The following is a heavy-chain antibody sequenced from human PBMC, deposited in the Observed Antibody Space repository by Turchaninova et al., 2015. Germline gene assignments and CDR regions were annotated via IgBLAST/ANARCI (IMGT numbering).Heavy chain of an antibody. V-gene: IGHV3-30*18. CDR1: GFTFSSYA. Sequence: QVQVVESGGGVVQHGRSLRLSCAASGFTFSSYAIHGVGQATGKGRELGAVISHEGSNKYSADSLKGRFTISRDNSENTLYLQMNSLRVEDTAVYYCVKGTSARIFYYYMDVWGQGTTVTVSS. CDR2: ISHEGSNK. J-gene: IGHJ6*03. CDR3: VKGTSARIFYYYMDV. D-gene: IGHD3-3*02.